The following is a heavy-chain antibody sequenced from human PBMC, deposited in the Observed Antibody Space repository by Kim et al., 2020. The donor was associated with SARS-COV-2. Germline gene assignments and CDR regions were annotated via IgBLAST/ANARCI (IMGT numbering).Heavy chain of an antibody. J-gene: IGHJ5*02. V-gene: IGHV3-30-3*01. CDR3: ARGTRRFDP. Sequence: GGSLRLSCAASGFTFSSYAMHWVRQAPGKGLEWVAVISYDGSNKYYADSVKGRFTISRDNSKNTLYLQMNSLRAEDTAVYYCARGTRRFDPWGQGTLVTV. CDR2: ISYDGSNK. CDR1: GFTFSSYA.